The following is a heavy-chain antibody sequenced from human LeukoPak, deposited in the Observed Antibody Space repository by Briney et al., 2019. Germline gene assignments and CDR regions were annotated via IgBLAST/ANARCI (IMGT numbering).Heavy chain of an antibody. J-gene: IGHJ3*02. V-gene: IGHV3-7*01. Sequence: GGSLRLSCAASGFTFSSYWMSWVRQAPGKGLEWVANIKQDGSEKYYVDSVKGRFTISRDNARNSLYLQMNSLRAEDTAVYYCARVSMGSTYFRAFDIWGQGTMVTVSS. CDR1: GFTFSSYW. CDR2: IKQDGSEK. D-gene: IGHD2-15*01. CDR3: ARVSMGSTYFRAFDI.